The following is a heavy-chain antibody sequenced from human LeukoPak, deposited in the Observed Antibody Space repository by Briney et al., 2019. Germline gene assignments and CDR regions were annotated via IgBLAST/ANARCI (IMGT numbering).Heavy chain of an antibody. D-gene: IGHD2-2*01. V-gene: IGHV1-18*01. CDR3: ARLLYCSSTSCPRGGDY. CDR2: ISAYNGNT. CDR1: GYTFTSYG. J-gene: IGHJ4*02. Sequence: ASVKVSCMASGYTFTSYGISWVRQASGQGLEWMGWISAYNGNTNYAQKLQGRVTMTTDTSTSTAYMELRSLRSDDTAVYYCARLLYCSSTSCPRGGDYWGQGTLVTVSS.